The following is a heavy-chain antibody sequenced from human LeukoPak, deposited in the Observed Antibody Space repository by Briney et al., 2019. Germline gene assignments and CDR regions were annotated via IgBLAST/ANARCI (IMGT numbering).Heavy chain of an antibody. Sequence: ASVKVSCKASGYSFTNYAMNWVRQAPGQGLEWMGWINTNTGNLTYAQGFTGRFVFSLDTSVSTAYLQISSLKAEDTAVYYCASPVRGEGYDYYYGMDVWGQGTTVTVSS. CDR2: INTNTGNL. J-gene: IGHJ6*02. V-gene: IGHV7-4-1*02. CDR3: ASPVRGEGYDYYYGMDV. D-gene: IGHD3-10*01. CDR1: GYSFTNYA.